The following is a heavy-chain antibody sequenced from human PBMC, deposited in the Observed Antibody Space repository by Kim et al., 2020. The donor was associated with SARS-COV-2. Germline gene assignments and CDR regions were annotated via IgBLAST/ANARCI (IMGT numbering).Heavy chain of an antibody. CDR2: ISHDGGNV. J-gene: IGHJ4*02. V-gene: IGHV3-30-3*01. D-gene: IGHD3-22*01. CDR1: GFTFRDSV. CDR3: ARDPKYFYVSSGYSGYLDY. Sequence: GGSLRLSCATSGFTFRDSVVHWVRQSPGKGLEWVALISHDGGNVYYSDSVKGRFTVSRDNSKSALYLQLTSLRPEDTAVYYCARDPKYFYVSSGYSGYLDYWGQGTLVTVSA.